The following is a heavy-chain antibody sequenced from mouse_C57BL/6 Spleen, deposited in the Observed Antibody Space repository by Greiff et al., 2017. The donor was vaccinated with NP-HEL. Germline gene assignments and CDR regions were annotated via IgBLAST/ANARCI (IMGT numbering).Heavy chain of an antibody. D-gene: IGHD2-3*01. CDR3: ARGGDGYYGY. Sequence: QVQLQQSGAELVKPGASVKISCKASGYAFSSYWMNWVKPRPGKGLEWIGQIYPGDGDTNYNGKFKGKATLTADKSSSTAYMQLSSLTSEDSAVYFCARGGDGYYGYWGQGTTLTVSS. J-gene: IGHJ2*01. CDR2: IYPGDGDT. V-gene: IGHV1-80*01. CDR1: GYAFSSYW.